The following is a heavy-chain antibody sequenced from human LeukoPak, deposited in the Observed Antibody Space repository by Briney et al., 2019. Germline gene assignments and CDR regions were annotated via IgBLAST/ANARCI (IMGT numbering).Heavy chain of an antibody. CDR3: ARGGYGSWNWFDP. V-gene: IGHV4-34*01. Sequence: KASETLSLTCAVYGGSFSGYYWSWIRQPPGKGLEWIGEINHSGSTNYNPSLKSRVTISVDTSKNQFSLKLSSVTAADTAVYYCARGGYGSWNWFDPWGQGTLVTVSS. CDR1: GGSFSGYY. J-gene: IGHJ5*02. D-gene: IGHD1-1*01. CDR2: INHSGST.